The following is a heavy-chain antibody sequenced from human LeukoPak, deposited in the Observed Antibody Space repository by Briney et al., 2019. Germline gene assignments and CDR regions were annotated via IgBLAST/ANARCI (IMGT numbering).Heavy chain of an antibody. D-gene: IGHD1-26*01. J-gene: IGHJ4*02. CDR1: GGSILTTNW. V-gene: IGHV4-4*02. CDR2: VHLSGAS. Sequence: PSESLSLTCAVSGGSILTTNWWSWVRQPPGKGLEWIGEVHLSGASNYNPSLKSRVNMSIDKSKNQLSLELTSVTAADTAIYYCTRESGAFSPFGFWGQGTLVTVSS. CDR3: TRESGAFSPFGF.